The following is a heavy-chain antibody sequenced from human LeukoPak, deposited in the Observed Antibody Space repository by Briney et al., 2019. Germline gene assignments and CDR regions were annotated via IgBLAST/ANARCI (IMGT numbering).Heavy chain of an antibody. J-gene: IGHJ4*02. CDR2: IRYDGSNK. CDR1: GFTFSSYG. CDR3: ARGKLLVGIFDY. D-gene: IGHD2-8*02. V-gene: IGHV3-30*02. Sequence: QAGGSLRLSCAASGFTFSSYGMHWVRQAPGKGLEWVAFIRYDGSNKYYADSVKGRFTISRDNSKNTLYLQVNSLRAEDTALYYCARGKLLVGIFDYWGQGTLVTVSS.